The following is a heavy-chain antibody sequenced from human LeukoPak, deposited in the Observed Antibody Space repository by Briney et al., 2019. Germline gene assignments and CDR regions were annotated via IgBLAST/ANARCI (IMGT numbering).Heavy chain of an antibody. J-gene: IGHJ5*01. D-gene: IGHD3-3*01. Sequence: SETLSLTCAVSGDSISTTNYYWGWIRQPPGKGLEWIGIIYYSGITHYNPSLKSRVTILVDTSKNQFSLKLSSVTDADTAVYYCARARRSLNWFDSWGQGTLVTVSS. CDR1: GDSISTTNYY. V-gene: IGHV4-39*01. CDR2: IYYSGIT. CDR3: ARARRSLNWFDS.